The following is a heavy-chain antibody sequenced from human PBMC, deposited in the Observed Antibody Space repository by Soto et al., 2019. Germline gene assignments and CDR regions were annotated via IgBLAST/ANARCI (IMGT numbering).Heavy chain of an antibody. CDR1: GGSFSGYY. V-gene: IGHV4-34*01. D-gene: IGHD6-13*01. J-gene: IGHJ5*02. CDR2: INHSGST. Sequence: NPSETLSLTCAVYGGSFSGYYWSWIRQPPGKGLEWIGEINHSGSTNYNPSLKSRVTISVDTSKNQFSLKLSSVTAADTAVYYCAAGTDGGWFDPWGQGTLVTVSS. CDR3: AAGTDGGWFDP.